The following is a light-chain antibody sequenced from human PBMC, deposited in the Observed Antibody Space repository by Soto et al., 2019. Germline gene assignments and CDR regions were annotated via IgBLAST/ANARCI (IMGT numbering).Light chain of an antibody. Sequence: DIQMTQSPSSLSASVGDRVTIACQSSHDVSRNLNWFQQKPGEAPKLLIYDASNLERGVPSRFSASGSGTDFTFTISSLQPEDVATYYCQQYNRMISFGGGTEIELK. CDR2: DAS. CDR1: HDVSRN. V-gene: IGKV1-33*01. CDR3: QQYNRMIS. J-gene: IGKJ4*01.